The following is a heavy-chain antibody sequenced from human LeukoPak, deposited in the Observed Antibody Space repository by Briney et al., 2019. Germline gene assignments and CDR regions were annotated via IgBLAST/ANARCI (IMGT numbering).Heavy chain of an antibody. CDR2: INPNSGGT. CDR3: ARVPHRGTIVELPGTILDAFDI. Sequence: GASVMVSCKVSGYTFTVTGYYIHWVRRAPGQGLEWMGWINPNSGGTNYAQRFQGRITMTRDTSISTAYMELSSLRSDDTALYYCARVPHRGTIVELPGTILDAFDIWSQGTMVTVSS. D-gene: IGHD1-7*01. V-gene: IGHV1-2*02. CDR1: GYTFTVTGYY. J-gene: IGHJ3*02.